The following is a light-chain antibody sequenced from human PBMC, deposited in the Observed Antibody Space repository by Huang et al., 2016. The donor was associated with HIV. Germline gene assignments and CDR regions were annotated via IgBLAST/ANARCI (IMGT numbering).Light chain of an antibody. CDR3: QQYDNWPPGLT. CDR1: QNVRNN. Sequence: EIMMTQSPATLSVSPGGRATISCRASQNVRNNFAWYQQKTGQAPRLLIYDTSTRASGIPARFTGSGSGTEFTLTISGLQSEDFAIYYCQQYDNWPPGLTFGGGTKVEI. CDR2: DTS. V-gene: IGKV3D-15*01. J-gene: IGKJ4*01.